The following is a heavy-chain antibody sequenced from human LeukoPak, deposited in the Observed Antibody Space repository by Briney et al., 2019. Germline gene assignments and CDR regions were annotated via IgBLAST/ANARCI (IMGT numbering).Heavy chain of an antibody. J-gene: IGHJ5*02. CDR2: INHSGST. CDR1: GGSFSGYY. V-gene: IGHV4-34*01. D-gene: IGHD2-2*01. Sequence: SETLSLTCAVYGGSFSGYYWSWIRQPPGKGLEWIGEINHSGSTNYNPSLKSRVTISVDTSKNQFSLKLSSVTAADTAVYYCARRLTQYDCFDPWGQGILVTVSS. CDR3: ARRLTQYDCFDP.